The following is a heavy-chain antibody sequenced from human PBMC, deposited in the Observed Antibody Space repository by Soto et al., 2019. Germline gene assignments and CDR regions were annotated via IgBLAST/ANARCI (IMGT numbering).Heavy chain of an antibody. Sequence: EVQLVESGGGLVQPGGSLRLSCAASGFTFSSYKIHWVRQAPGGGLVWVSRIDGDGTGTNYADSVKGRSTISRDNAKNTLYLQMNSLRVDDTAVYYCATLGGPQLGARDYWGQGTLVTVSS. CDR3: ATLGGPQLGARDY. V-gene: IGHV3-74*01. CDR1: GFTFSSYK. D-gene: IGHD7-27*01. J-gene: IGHJ4*02. CDR2: IDGDGTGT.